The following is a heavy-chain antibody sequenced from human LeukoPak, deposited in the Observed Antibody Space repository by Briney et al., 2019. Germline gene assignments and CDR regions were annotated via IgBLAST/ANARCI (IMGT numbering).Heavy chain of an antibody. CDR2: FNTIRGIT. J-gene: IGHJ6*03. CDR1: QYTYSRYV. D-gene: IGHD6-6*01. V-gene: IGHV1-8*01. CDR3: ARGRRLRAARGVLVYYYYDRDV. Sequence: APVKASCKASQYTYSRYVIIGVRQSAGQQGEWMGGFNTIRGITGEEQKFQGRVTMTKNTSLSTAYMELSSRRAEDTTVYYCARGRRLRAARGVLVYYYYDRDVWGKGATVTVSS.